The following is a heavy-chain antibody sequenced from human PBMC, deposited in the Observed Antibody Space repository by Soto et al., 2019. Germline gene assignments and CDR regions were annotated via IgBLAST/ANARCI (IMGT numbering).Heavy chain of an antibody. Sequence: PSQTLSLTCAISGDSVSSNSAAWNWIRQSPSRGLEWLGRTYCRSKWYNDYAVSVKSRITINPDTSKNQFSLQLNSVTPEDTAVYYCASALQYSSSWYNWFDPWGQGTLVTVSS. CDR1: GDSVSSNSAA. D-gene: IGHD6-13*01. CDR2: TYCRSKWYN. J-gene: IGHJ5*02. V-gene: IGHV6-1*01. CDR3: ASALQYSSSWYNWFDP.